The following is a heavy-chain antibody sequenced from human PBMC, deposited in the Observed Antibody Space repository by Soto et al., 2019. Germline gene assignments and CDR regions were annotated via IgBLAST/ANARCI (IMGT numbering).Heavy chain of an antibody. CDR2: LNPKSGMT. J-gene: IGHJ4*02. Sequence: QVQLVQSGPEVKKPGASVKVSCKASGYSFTTYDFNWVRQAPGQGLEWMGWLNPKSGMTGSAQKFQGRVTLTRDSSKSTVYMELSSLTSEDTAVYYCARVAGSPDYWGQGTLVTVSS. V-gene: IGHV1-8*01. CDR1: GYSFTTYD. D-gene: IGHD1-26*01. CDR3: ARVAGSPDY.